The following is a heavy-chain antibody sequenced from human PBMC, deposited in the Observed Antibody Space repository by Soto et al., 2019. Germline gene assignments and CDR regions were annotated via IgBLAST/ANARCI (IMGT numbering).Heavy chain of an antibody. CDR2: SYYSAST. J-gene: IGHJ5*02. D-gene: IGHD3-10*01. CDR3: ARSVTP. V-gene: IGHV4-31*03. Sequence: QVQLQESGPGLVKPSQTLSLTCTVSGGSISSGGYYWSWIRQHPGKGLEWLGYSYYSASTYYNPSLTSRVTISVDTSNNQFSRKPSSVTAAATAVYYCARSVTPWGQGTLVTVSS. CDR1: GGSISSGGYY.